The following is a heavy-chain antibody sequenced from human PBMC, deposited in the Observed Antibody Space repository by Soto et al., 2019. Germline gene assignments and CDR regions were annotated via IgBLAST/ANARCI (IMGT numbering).Heavy chain of an antibody. V-gene: IGHV4-4*07. D-gene: IGHD6-13*01. Sequence: SETLCLTCTVSGGSISSYYWSWIRQPGGKGLEWIGRIYTSGSTNYSPSLKSRVTMSVDTSKNQFSLKLSSVTAADTAVYYCASSISWYPYFDYWGQGTLVTVSS. J-gene: IGHJ4*02. CDR2: IYTSGST. CDR3: ASSISWYPYFDY. CDR1: GGSISSYY.